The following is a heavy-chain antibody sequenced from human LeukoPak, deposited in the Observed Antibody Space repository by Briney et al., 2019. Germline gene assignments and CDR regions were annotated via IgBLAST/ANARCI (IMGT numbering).Heavy chain of an antibody. J-gene: IGHJ4*02. CDR1: GFTFRSHA. Sequence: GGSLRLSCVGSGFTFRSHAMSWVRQAPETGLEFVSGIYENGGTTYYADSVKGRFSISRDNSKNTLYLQMDSLRGEDTAVYYCAKDFRIGYSAHFDYWGQGALVTVSS. V-gene: IGHV3-23*01. D-gene: IGHD2-21*01. CDR3: AKDFRIGYSAHFDY. CDR2: IYENGGTT.